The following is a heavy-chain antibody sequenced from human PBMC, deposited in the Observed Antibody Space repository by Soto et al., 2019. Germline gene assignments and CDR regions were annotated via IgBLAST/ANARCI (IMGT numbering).Heavy chain of an antibody. CDR1: GYTFTSYG. CDR3: ARPQTPMISDDAFDI. Sequence: GASVKVSCKASGYTFTSYGISWVRQAPGQGLEWMGWISAYNGNTNYAQKLQGRVTMTTDTSTSTAYMELRSLRSDDTAVYYCARPQTPMISDDAFDIWGQGTMVTVSS. J-gene: IGHJ3*02. V-gene: IGHV1-18*04. D-gene: IGHD3-16*01. CDR2: ISAYNGNT.